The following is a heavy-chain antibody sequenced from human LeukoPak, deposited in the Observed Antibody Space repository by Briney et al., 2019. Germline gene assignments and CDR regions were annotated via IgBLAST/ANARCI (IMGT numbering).Heavy chain of an antibody. CDR3: ARDLLPDTAMVILGY. V-gene: IGHV1-2*02. D-gene: IGHD5-18*01. CDR2: INPNSGGT. CDR1: GGTFSSYA. J-gene: IGHJ4*02. Sequence: GASVKVSCKASGGTFSSYAISWVRQAPGQGLEWVGWINPNSGGTNYAQKFQGRVTMTRDTSISTAYMELSRLRSDDTAVYYCARDLLPDTAMVILGYWGQGTLVTVSS.